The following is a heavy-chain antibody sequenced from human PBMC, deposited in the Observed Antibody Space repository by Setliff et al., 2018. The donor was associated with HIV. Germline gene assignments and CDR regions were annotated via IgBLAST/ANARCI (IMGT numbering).Heavy chain of an antibody. CDR1: EYTFIDYF. V-gene: IGHV1-18*04. CDR2: ISPYNGNT. CDR3: ARGGNPLLNDAFDI. J-gene: IGHJ3*02. D-gene: IGHD1-1*01. Sequence: ASVKVSCKAFEYTFIDYFIHWVRQAPGQGLEWMGWISPYNGNTNYAQKLQGRVTMTTDTSTSTAYMELRSLRSDDTAVYYCARGGNPLLNDAFDIWGQGTMVTVSS.